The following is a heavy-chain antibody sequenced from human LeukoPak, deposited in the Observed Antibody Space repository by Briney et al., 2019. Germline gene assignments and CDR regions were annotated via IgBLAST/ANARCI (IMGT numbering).Heavy chain of an antibody. CDR3: ARAPLGGYCSSTSCYPPHDALDI. Sequence: TSETLSLTCAVSGGSISSSNWWSWVRQPPGKGLEWIGEIYHSGSTNYNPSLKSRVTISVDKSKNQFSLKLSSVTAADTAVYYCARAPLGGYCSSTSCYPPHDALDIWGQGTMVTVSS. V-gene: IGHV4-4*02. J-gene: IGHJ3*02. D-gene: IGHD2-2*01. CDR1: GGSISSSNW. CDR2: IYHSGST.